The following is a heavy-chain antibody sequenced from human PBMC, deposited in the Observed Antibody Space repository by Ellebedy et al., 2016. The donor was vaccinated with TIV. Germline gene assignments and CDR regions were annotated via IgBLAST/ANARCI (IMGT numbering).Heavy chain of an antibody. CDR1: GGTSSSYA. CDR3: ARDSSPRYSTHFDY. V-gene: IGHV1-69*04. Sequence: ASVKVSCKASGGTSSSYAISWVRQAPGQGLEWMGRIIPILGIANYAQKFQGRVTITADKSTSTAYMELSSLRSEDTAVYYCARDSSPRYSTHFDYWGQGTLVTVSS. J-gene: IGHJ4*02. D-gene: IGHD6-13*01. CDR2: IIPILGIA.